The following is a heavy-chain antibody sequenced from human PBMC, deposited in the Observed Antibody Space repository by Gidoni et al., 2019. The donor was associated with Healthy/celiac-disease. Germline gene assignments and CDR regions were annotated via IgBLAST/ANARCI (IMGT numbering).Heavy chain of an antibody. CDR2: ISGSGGST. J-gene: IGHJ4*02. CDR3: AKDVAYCGGDCYSAFDY. D-gene: IGHD2-21*02. V-gene: IGHV3-23*01. Sequence: EVQLLESGGGLVQPGGSPRLSCAASGFTFSSYAMSWVRQAPGKGLEWVSAISGSGGSTYYADSVKGRFTISRDNSKNTLYLQMNSLRAEDTAVYYCAKDVAYCGGDCYSAFDYWGQGTLVTVSS. CDR1: GFTFSSYA.